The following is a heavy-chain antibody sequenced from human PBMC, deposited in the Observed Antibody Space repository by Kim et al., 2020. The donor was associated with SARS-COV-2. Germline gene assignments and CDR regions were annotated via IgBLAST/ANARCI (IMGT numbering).Heavy chain of an antibody. V-gene: IGHV4-4*02. Sequence: SETLSLTCVVSGVSISSSSCWSWVRQPPGKGLEWIGEVDHSGTTTYSVSLKSRVTISGDKSRNQFPLRLNSVSAADTAVYYCAKGVSSAWTLRAWFDPWG. D-gene: IGHD3-22*01. CDR2: VDHSGTT. CDR1: GVSISSSSC. CDR3: AKGVSSAWTLRAWFDP. J-gene: IGHJ5*02.